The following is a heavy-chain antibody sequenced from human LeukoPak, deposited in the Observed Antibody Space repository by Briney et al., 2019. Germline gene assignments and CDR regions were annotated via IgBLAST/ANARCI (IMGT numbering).Heavy chain of an antibody. Sequence: GGSLRLSCAASGFSFSSYNMNWVRQAPGKGLEWVSYISSSGTTIYYADSVKGRFTISRDNAKNSLYLQMNSLRAEDTAVYYCARSQLPDGNYYYMDVWGKGTTVTISS. CDR3: ARSQLPDGNYYYMDV. J-gene: IGHJ6*03. V-gene: IGHV3-48*03. CDR2: ISSSGTTI. CDR1: GFSFSSYN. D-gene: IGHD5-24*01.